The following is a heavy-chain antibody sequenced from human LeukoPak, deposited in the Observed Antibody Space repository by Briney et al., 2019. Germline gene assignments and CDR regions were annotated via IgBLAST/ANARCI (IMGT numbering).Heavy chain of an antibody. Sequence: SETLSLTCAVYGGSFSGYYWSWIRQPPGKGLEWSGEINHSVSTNYNPSLMSRVTISLDKSKNKFSRNLNSVTSAARAVYVCAGVKPPTSIPMIYGAFDIWGQGPMVTVSS. V-gene: IGHV4-34*01. CDR3: AGVKPPTSIPMIYGAFDI. CDR1: GGSFSGYY. D-gene: IGHD3-22*01. CDR2: INHSVST. J-gene: IGHJ3*02.